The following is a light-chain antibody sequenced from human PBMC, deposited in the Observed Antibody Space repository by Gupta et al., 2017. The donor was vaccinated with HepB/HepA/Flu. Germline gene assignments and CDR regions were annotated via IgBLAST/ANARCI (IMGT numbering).Light chain of an antibody. CDR1: QSVSSN. J-gene: IGKJ2*04. Sequence: EIVMTQSPATLSVSPGERATLSCRASQSVSSNLAGYQQKPGQAPRLLSYGASTRATGIPARFSGSGSGTEFTLTISSLQSEDFAVYYWQQYNNWPPGSFGQGTKLEIK. CDR3: QQYNNWPPGS. CDR2: GAS. V-gene: IGKV3-15*01.